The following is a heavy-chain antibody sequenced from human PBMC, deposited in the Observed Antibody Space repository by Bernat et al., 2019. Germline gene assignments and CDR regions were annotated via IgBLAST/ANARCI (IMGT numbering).Heavy chain of an antibody. CDR1: GFTFSSNY. J-gene: IGHJ4*02. CDR3: STRPSQKGCFDY. Sequence: EVQLVETGGGLIQPGGSLRLSCAASGFTFSSNYMIWARQAPGKGLEWVSVIYSGGSTYYANSVKSRFSISRDNSKNTLFLQMNCLWSVHTAVKYCSTRPSQKGCFDYWEQGTLVAVSS. CDR2: IYSGGST. D-gene: IGHD6-19*01. V-gene: IGHV3-53*02.